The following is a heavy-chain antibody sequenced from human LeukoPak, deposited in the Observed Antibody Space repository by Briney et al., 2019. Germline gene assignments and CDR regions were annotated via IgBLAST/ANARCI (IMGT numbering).Heavy chain of an antibody. V-gene: IGHV1-18*01. Sequence: ASVKVSCKASGYTFTSYGISWVRQAPGQGLEWMGWISAYNGNTNYAQKLQGRVTMTTDTSTSTAYMELRSLRSDDTAVYYCARDRVYDSSGYYSEWFDPWGQGTLVTVSS. D-gene: IGHD3-22*01. CDR1: GYTFTSYG. CDR3: ARDRVYDSSGYYSEWFDP. CDR2: ISAYNGNT. J-gene: IGHJ5*02.